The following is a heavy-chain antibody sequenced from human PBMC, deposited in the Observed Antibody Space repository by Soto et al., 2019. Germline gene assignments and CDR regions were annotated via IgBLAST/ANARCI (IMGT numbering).Heavy chain of an antibody. Sequence: SVKVSCKASGLTFTNSAVQWVRQARGRRLEWIGWIVVGSGDTKYAQKFQERVTIIRDMSTSTAYMELSSLKSEDTAVYYCATSRTRGGNRAVAHWGQGTPVTVSS. CDR2: IVVGSGDT. CDR1: GLTFTNSA. D-gene: IGHD2-15*01. CDR3: ATSRTRGGNRAVAH. V-gene: IGHV1-58*01. J-gene: IGHJ5*02.